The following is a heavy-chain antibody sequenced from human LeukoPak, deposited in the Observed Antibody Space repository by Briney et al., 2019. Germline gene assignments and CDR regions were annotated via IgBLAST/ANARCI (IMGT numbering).Heavy chain of an antibody. CDR2: INRSGCST. CDR3: AKLCYFLRDYCDYFLY. CDR1: GFTFSSYA. Sequence: GGSLTLSCPASGFTFSSYAMSWVRQAPGKELEWVSAINRSGCSTYYAASVKGRFTLSRDNSNNTLYLQTNSLRAEDTAGHYCAKLCYFLRDYCDYFLYWGERPLLTLS. V-gene: IGHV3-23*01. J-gene: IGHJ4*02. D-gene: IGHD4-17*01.